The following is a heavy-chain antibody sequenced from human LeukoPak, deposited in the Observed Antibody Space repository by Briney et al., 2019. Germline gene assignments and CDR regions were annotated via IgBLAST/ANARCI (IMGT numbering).Heavy chain of an antibody. J-gene: IGHJ4*02. D-gene: IGHD3-22*01. CDR2: ISTSASTI. CDR1: GFTFSDYY. Sequence: PGGSLRLSCAASGFTFSDYYMSWIRQAPGKGLEWISYISTSASTIYYADSVRGRFTISRDNAKSSLYLQLISLRAEDTAVYYCARDRHSSVDYWGQGTLVTVSS. V-gene: IGHV3-11*04. CDR3: ARDRHSSVDY.